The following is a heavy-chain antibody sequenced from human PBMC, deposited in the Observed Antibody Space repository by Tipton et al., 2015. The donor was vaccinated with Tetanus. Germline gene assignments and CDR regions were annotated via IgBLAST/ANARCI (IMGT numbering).Heavy chain of an antibody. Sequence: GLVKPSGTLSLTCIVSGGSVSGSSHYWSWIRQPPGKPLEWVGYIYHSGSTNYNPSLKSRVTVSFGTSKNQFSLNLESVTAADTAVYYCARANNDIPKKGPFDSWGQGTLVIVSS. CDR3: ARANNDIPKKGPFDS. J-gene: IGHJ4*02. V-gene: IGHV4-61*01. CDR2: IYHSGST. CDR1: GGSVSGSSHY. D-gene: IGHD1-1*01.